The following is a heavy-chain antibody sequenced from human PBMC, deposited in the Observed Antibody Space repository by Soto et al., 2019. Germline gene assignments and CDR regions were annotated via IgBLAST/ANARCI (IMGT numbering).Heavy chain of an antibody. D-gene: IGHD3-22*01. CDR2: ISYDGNTK. J-gene: IGHJ3*02. CDR1: GFTFNTYA. CDR3: ARDPGLTMLVRRGFDI. V-gene: IGHV3-30-3*01. Sequence: QVQLVASGGGVVQPEQSLRLSCVASGFTFNTYAMHWVRQTPDKGLEWVAVISYDGNTKAYADFVKGRFTISRDNSKNTLYVQMNSLRVEDTAMYYCARDPGLTMLVRRGFDIWGQGTMVTVSS.